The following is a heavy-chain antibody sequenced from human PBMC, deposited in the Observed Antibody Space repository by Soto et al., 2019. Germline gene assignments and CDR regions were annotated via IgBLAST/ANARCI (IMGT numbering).Heavy chain of an antibody. CDR1: GFTFSNAW. D-gene: IGHD3-16*01. CDR2: IKTKTDGGTT. CDR3: VTRAGLGDSERFDY. Sequence: EVQLVESGGGFVKPGGSLRLSCAASGFTFSNAWMSWVRQAPGKGLEWVGRIKTKTDGGTTDYAAPVKGRFTISRDDSKNTLDLEMNSLKTEDTAVYYCVTRAGLGDSERFDYWGQGTLVTVSS. V-gene: IGHV3-15*01. J-gene: IGHJ4*02.